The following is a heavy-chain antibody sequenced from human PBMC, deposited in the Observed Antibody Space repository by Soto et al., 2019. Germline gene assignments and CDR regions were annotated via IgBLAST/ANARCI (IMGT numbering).Heavy chain of an antibody. J-gene: IGHJ3*01. CDR1: GGSISSGGYS. D-gene: IGHD3-22*01. CDR3: ARMGDHYDNAGDAFDL. CDR2: IFANDEE. Sequence: ETLSLTCAVSGGSISSGGYSWSWIRQPPGKALEWLAHIFANDEESYNTSLRSRLTISRDTSKNQVVLTMTNMDPVDTATYYCARMGDHYDNAGDAFDLWGQGTRVTVSS. V-gene: IGHV2-26*01.